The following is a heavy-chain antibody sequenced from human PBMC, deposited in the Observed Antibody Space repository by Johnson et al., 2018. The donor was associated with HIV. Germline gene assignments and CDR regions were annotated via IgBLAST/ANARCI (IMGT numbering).Heavy chain of an antibody. CDR2: ISYDGSNK. Sequence: QVQLVESGGGVVQPGRSLRLSCAASGFTFSSYGMHWVRQAPGKGLEWVAVISYDGSNKYYVDSVKGRFTISRDNSKNTLYLQMNNLRAEDTAVYYCARDYSGSYWSHAFDIWGQGTMVTVSS. CDR3: ARDYSGSYWSHAFDI. J-gene: IGHJ3*02. CDR1: GFTFSSYG. V-gene: IGHV3-30*03. D-gene: IGHD1-26*01.